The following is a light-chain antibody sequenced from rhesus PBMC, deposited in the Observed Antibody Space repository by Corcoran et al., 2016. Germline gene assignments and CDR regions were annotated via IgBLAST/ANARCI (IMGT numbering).Light chain of an antibody. Sequence: DIQLTQSPSSLSASVGDRVTITCRASQGISGDLAWYQQKSGKAPNLLIYDASNLQSGVPSRFSGSGSGTEFPLTISSLQPEDFATYYGQQRNSYPPTFGQGTKVEIK. J-gene: IGKJ1*01. CDR3: QQRNSYPPT. CDR2: DAS. CDR1: QGISGD. V-gene: IGKV1-38*01.